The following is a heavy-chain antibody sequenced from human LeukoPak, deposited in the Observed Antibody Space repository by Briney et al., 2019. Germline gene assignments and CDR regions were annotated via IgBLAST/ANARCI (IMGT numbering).Heavy chain of an antibody. V-gene: IGHV1-18*01. CDR3: ATLDHYDILTGSTQAVK. D-gene: IGHD3-9*01. Sequence: GASVKVSCKASGYTFTSYGISWVRQAPGQGLEWMGWISAYNGNTNYAQKLQGRVTMTTDTSTSTAYMELRSLRSDDTAVYYCATLDHYDILTGSTQAVKWGQGTLVTVSS. CDR1: GYTFTSYG. CDR2: ISAYNGNT. J-gene: IGHJ4*02.